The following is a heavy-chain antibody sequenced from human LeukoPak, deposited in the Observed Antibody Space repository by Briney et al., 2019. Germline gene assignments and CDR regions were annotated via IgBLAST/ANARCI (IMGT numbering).Heavy chain of an antibody. D-gene: IGHD3-16*01. CDR3: ARDDGFSYYSY. Sequence: GGSLRLSCAASGFTFSTYCVTWVRQAPGKGLEWVANINLDGSDKYYVDSVKGRFTISRDNAKNSLYLQMNSLTVEDTAVYYCARDDGFSYYSYWGQGTLVTVSS. J-gene: IGHJ4*02. CDR1: GFTFSTYC. CDR2: INLDGSDK. V-gene: IGHV3-7*01.